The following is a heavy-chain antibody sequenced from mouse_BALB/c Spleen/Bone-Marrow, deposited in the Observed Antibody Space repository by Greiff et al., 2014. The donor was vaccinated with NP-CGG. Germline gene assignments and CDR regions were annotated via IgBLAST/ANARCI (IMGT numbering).Heavy chain of an antibody. CDR2: IDPANGNT. CDR3: ARGTPYAMDY. D-gene: IGHD2-14*01. Sequence: VQLQQSGAELVKPGASVKLSCTASGSNIKDTYMHWVKQRPEQGLEWIGRIDPANGNTKYDPKFQGKATITADTSSNTAYLQLSSLTSEDTAVYYCARGTPYAMDYWGQGTSVTVSS. J-gene: IGHJ4*01. CDR1: GSNIKDTY. V-gene: IGHV14-3*02.